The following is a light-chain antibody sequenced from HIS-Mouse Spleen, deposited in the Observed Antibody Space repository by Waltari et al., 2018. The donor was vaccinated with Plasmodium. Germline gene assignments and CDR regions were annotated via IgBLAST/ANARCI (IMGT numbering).Light chain of an antibody. CDR2: EVS. CDR3: SSYAGSNNLV. CDR1: SSDVGGYNY. J-gene: IGLJ2*01. Sequence: QSVLTQPPSASGSPGQSVTISCTGTSSDVGGYNYVSWYQQHPGKAPKLMIYEVSKRPSGVPERFSGSKSGNTASRTVSGRQAEDEADYYCSSYAGSNNLVFGGGTKLTVL. V-gene: IGLV2-8*01.